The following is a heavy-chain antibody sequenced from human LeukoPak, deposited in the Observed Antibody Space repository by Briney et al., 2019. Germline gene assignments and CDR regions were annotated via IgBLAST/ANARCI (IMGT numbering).Heavy chain of an antibody. CDR3: ARLVKYCSTNSCYPFDY. J-gene: IGHJ4*02. CDR1: GGSISSSSHY. CDR2: MYYSGGT. V-gene: IGHV4-39*01. D-gene: IGHD2-2*01. Sequence: SETLSLTCTVSGGSISSSSHYWGWIRQPPGKGLEWIGSMYYSGGTYYNPSLKSRVTISIDTSKNQFSLKLNSVTAADTAVYYCARLVKYCSTNSCYPFDYWGQGTLVTVSS.